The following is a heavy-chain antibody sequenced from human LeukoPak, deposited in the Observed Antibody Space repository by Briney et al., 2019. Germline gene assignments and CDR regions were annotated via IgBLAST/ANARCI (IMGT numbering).Heavy chain of an antibody. V-gene: IGHV3-23*01. J-gene: IGHJ3*02. D-gene: IGHD2-21*01. CDR3: VKPGDCGGDCQLDAFDI. Sequence: GGSLRLSCAASGFTFSSYAMSWVRQAPGKGLEWVSAISGSGGSTYYADSVKGRFTISRDNSKNTLYLQMNSLRAEDTAVYYCVKPGDCGGDCQLDAFDIWGQGTMVTVSS. CDR1: GFTFSSYA. CDR2: ISGSGGST.